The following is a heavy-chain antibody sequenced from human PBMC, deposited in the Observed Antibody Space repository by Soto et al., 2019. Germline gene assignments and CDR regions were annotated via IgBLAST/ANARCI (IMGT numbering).Heavy chain of an antibody. D-gene: IGHD6-25*01. J-gene: IGHJ4*02. CDR3: ARESATEHDFDS. CDR1: GGSISSGGYY. V-gene: IGHV4-31*01. Sequence: QVQLQESGPGLVKPSQTLSLTCTVSGGSISSGGYYWSRIRQHPGKGLEWIGYIYYSGSTHYNPSLYTPVTTSVDSWKNQCSLILRSVAAADTAVYECARESATEHDFDSWGLATLFTVS. CDR2: IYYSGST.